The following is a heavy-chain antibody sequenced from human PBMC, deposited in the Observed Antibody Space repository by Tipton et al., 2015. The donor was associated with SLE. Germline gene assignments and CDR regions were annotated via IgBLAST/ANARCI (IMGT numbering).Heavy chain of an antibody. CDR1: GYSISSGYY. Sequence: TLSLTCTVSGYSISSGYYWGWIRQPPGKGLEWIGYIYYSGSTNYNPSLKSRVTISVDTSKNQFSLKLSSVTAADTAVYYCTRASPMVRGVIPSLDVWGKGTTVTVSS. V-gene: IGHV4-61*01. CDR2: IYYSGST. CDR3: TRASPMVRGVIPSLDV. J-gene: IGHJ6*04. D-gene: IGHD3-10*01.